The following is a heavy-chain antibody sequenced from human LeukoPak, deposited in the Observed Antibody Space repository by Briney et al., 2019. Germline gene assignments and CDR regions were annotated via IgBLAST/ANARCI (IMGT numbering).Heavy chain of an antibody. J-gene: IGHJ6*02. CDR1: GGSISSSNW. CDR3: ARLRSIAAAGPEDYYYGMDV. Sequence: SETLSLTCAVSGGSISSSNWWSWVRQPPGKGLGWIGEIYHSGSTNYNPSLKSRVTISVDKSKNQFSLKLSSVTAADTAVYYCARLRSIAAAGPEDYYYGMDVWGQGTTVTVSS. D-gene: IGHD6-13*01. V-gene: IGHV4-4*02. CDR2: IYHSGST.